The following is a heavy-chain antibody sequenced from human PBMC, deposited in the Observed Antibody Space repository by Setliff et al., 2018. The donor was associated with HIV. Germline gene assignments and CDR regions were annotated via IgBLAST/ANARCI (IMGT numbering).Heavy chain of an antibody. J-gene: IGHJ1*01. D-gene: IGHD6-13*01. Sequence: ASVKVSCKASGYIFTSYDIHWVRQATGQGLEWMGRMSPKSGNTGNTQKFRGRITMTRDTSTNTAYMELSSLTSDDTAMYYCATDPGYSSTWYSESFQHWGQGTVVTVSS. CDR3: ATDPGYSSTWYSESFQH. CDR2: MSPKSGNT. CDR1: GYIFTSYD. V-gene: IGHV1-8*02.